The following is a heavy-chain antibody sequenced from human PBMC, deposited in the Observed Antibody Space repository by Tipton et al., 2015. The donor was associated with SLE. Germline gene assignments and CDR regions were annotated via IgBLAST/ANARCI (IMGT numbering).Heavy chain of an antibody. V-gene: IGHV4-59*01. CDR3: ARNIVVVPAAYGGMDV. CDR1: GGSISSYY. D-gene: IGHD2-2*01. CDR2: IYYSGST. Sequence: LRLSCTASGGSISSYYWSWIRQPPGKGLEWIGYIYYSGSTNYNPSLKSRVTISVDTSKNQFSLKLSSVTAADTAVYYCARNIVVVPAAYGGMDVWGQGTTVTVSS. J-gene: IGHJ6*02.